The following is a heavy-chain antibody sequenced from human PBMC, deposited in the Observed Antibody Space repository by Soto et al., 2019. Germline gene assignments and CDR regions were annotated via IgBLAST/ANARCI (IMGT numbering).Heavy chain of an antibody. CDR3: AKDYHDAAADY. J-gene: IGHJ4*02. V-gene: IGHV3-74*01. CDR1: GFIFSCSL. Sequence: GGSLRLSCAASGFIFSCSLMHWVRQAPGKGLVWVSRINRDGSGTNYADSVKGRFTVSRDNAKNTVYLQMNSLRAEDTATYYCAKDYHDAAADYWGQGTLVTVSS. CDR2: INRDGSGT. D-gene: IGHD6-13*01.